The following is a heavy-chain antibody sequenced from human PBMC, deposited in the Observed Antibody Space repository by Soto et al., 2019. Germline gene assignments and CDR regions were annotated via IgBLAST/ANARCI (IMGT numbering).Heavy chain of an antibody. CDR3: ARDARRYDILTGYYKARSGDY. V-gene: IGHV3-33*01. CDR2: IWYDGSNK. J-gene: IGHJ4*02. Sequence: GGSLRLSCAASGFTFSSYGMHWVRQAPGKXLEWVAVIWYDGSNKYYADSVKGRFTISRDNSKNTLYLQMNSLRAEDTAVYYCARDARRYDILTGYYKARSGDYWGQGTLVTVSS. D-gene: IGHD3-9*01. CDR1: GFTFSSYG.